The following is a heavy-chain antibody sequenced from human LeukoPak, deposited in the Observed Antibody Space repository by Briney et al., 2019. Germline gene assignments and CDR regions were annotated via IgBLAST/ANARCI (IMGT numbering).Heavy chain of an antibody. CDR3: ARGYCSSTSCSPGGY. V-gene: IGHV1-18*01. Sequence: ASVKVSCKASGYTFTSYGISWVRQAPGQGLEWMGWITTYNGNTNYAQNLQGRVTMTTDTSTSTAYMELRSLRSDDTAVYYCARGYCSSTSCSPGGYWGQGTLVTVSS. D-gene: IGHD2-2*01. CDR2: ITTYNGNT. CDR1: GYTFTSYG. J-gene: IGHJ4*02.